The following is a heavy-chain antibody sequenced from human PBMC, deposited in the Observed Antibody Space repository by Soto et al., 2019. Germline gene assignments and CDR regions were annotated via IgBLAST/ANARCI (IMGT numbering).Heavy chain of an antibody. D-gene: IGHD3-22*01. CDR1: GGSISSYY. CDR3: ARGGSYYYDSSGPLGHH. V-gene: IGHV4-59*01. Sequence: NPSETLSLTCTVSGGSISSYYWSWIRQPPGKGLEWIGYIYYSGSTNYNPSLKSRVTISVDTSKNQFSLKLSSVAAADTAVYYCARGGSYYYDSSGPLGHHWGQGTLVTVSS. J-gene: IGHJ5*02. CDR2: IYYSGST.